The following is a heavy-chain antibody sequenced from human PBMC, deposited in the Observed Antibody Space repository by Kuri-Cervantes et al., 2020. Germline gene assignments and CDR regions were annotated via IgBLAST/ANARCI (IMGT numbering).Heavy chain of an antibody. CDR3: ARGLYDILACMDV. CDR2: INPNSGGT. D-gene: IGHD3-9*01. Sequence: ASVKVSCKASGYTFTGHYMHWVRQAPGQGLEWMGWINPNSGGTNYAQKFQGWVTMTRDTSISTAYMELSRLRSDDTAVYYCARGLYDILACMDVWGQGTTVTVSS. V-gene: IGHV1-2*04. J-gene: IGHJ6*02. CDR1: GYTFTGHY.